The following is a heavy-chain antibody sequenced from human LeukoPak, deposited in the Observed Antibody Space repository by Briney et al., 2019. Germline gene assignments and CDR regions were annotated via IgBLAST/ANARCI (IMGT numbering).Heavy chain of an antibody. CDR2: IYYSGST. Sequence: SETLSLTCTISGGSISSTSYYWGWNRQPPGMGLEWIGSIYYSGSTYYNPSLKSRVTISVDTSKNQFSLKLSSVTAADTAVYYCARGSPGGVWFNWGQGTLVTVSS. J-gene: IGHJ4*02. CDR3: ARGSPGGVWFN. D-gene: IGHD3-10*01. CDR1: GGSISSTSYY. V-gene: IGHV4-39*07.